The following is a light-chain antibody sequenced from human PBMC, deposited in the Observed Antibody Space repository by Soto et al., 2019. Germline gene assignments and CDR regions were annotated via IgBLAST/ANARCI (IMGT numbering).Light chain of an antibody. J-gene: IGLJ1*01. Sequence: QSALTQPASVSGSPGQSITISCTGTSGDIGSYNRVSWYQQHPGKAPKLIIYEVTDRPSGVSNRLSGSKSGNTASLTSSGLQAEDEAEYYCSSYTNINTRACVFGTGTKLTVL. CDR3: SSYTNINTRACV. CDR2: EVT. V-gene: IGLV2-14*01. CDR1: SGDIGSYNR.